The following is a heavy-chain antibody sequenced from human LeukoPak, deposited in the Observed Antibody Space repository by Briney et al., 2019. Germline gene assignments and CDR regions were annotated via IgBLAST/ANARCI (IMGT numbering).Heavy chain of an antibody. D-gene: IGHD2-8*01. J-gene: IGHJ4*02. Sequence: PGGSLRLSCAASGFTFSSYSMNWVRQAPGQGLEWVSSINSRGSGEYYADSVKGRFTISRDNAKNSLYLQVNSLRVEDTAVYHCAREGSIVPHQDLDYWGQGSLVTVSS. V-gene: IGHV3-21*01. CDR1: GFTFSSYS. CDR3: AREGSIVPHQDLDY. CDR2: INSRGSGE.